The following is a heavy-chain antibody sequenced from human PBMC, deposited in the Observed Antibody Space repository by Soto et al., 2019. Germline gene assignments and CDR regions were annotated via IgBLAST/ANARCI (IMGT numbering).Heavy chain of an antibody. Sequence: QITLKESGPTLVKPTQTLTLTCTFSGFSLTTSGVGVGWIRQPPGKALEWLALIYWDDDKRYSPSLKSRLTTTKDTSRNQVVLTMTNMDPVDTATYFSAHRDGFGKFDSWGQGTLFTVSS. CDR2: IYWDDDK. V-gene: IGHV2-5*02. CDR3: AHRDGFGKFDS. CDR1: GFSLTTSGVG. D-gene: IGHD3-10*01. J-gene: IGHJ5*01.